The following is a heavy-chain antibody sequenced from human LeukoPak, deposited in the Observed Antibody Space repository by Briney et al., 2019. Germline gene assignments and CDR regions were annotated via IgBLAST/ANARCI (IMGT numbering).Heavy chain of an antibody. CDR3: ARGRRWLQA. CDR1: GGSFSGYY. Sequence: SETLSLTCAVYGGSFSGYYWSWIRQPPGKGLEWIGEINHSGNTNYNPSLKSRVTISVDTSKNQFSLKLSSVTAADTAVYYCARGRRWLQAWGQGTLVTVSS. CDR2: INHSGNT. V-gene: IGHV4-34*01. J-gene: IGHJ5*02. D-gene: IGHD5-24*01.